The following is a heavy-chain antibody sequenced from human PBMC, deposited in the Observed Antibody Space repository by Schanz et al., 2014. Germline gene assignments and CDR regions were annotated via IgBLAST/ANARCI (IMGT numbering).Heavy chain of an antibody. Sequence: VQLVESGGGVVQPGRSLRLSCAASGFTFSNYGLVWVRQAPGKGLEWVANINQDGSEKYYVDSVKGRFTISRDNAKNSLYLQMNGLRAEDTAVFYCARDGAELYYFDDWGQGTLVTVSS. V-gene: IGHV3-7*01. CDR3: ARDGAELYYFDD. J-gene: IGHJ4*02. D-gene: IGHD1-1*01. CDR1: GFTFSNYG. CDR2: INQDGSEK.